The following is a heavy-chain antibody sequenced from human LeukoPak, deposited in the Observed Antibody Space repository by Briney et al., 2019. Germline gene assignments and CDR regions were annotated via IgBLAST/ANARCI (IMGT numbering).Heavy chain of an antibody. CDR1: GFTFSSYA. J-gene: IGHJ4*02. CDR3: EKIYCSVGSCYFDY. Sequence: GGSLRLSCAASGFTFSSYAMSWVRQAPGKGLEWVSGISGSGGSTYYADSVKGRFTISRDNSKNTLYLQMNSLRAEDTALYYCEKIYCSVGSCYFDYWAREPWSPSP. D-gene: IGHD2-15*01. V-gene: IGHV3-23*01. CDR2: ISGSGGST.